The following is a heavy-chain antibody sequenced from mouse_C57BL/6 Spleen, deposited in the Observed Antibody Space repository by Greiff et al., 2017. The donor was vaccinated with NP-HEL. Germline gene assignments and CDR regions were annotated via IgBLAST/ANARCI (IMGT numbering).Heavy chain of an antibody. J-gene: IGHJ1*03. CDR2: IWSGGST. D-gene: IGHD2-4*01. V-gene: IGHV2-2*01. CDR1: GFSFTSYG. CDR3: ARGDYDGYFDV. Sequence: VKLMESGPGLVQPSQSLSITCTVSGFSFTSYGLHWVRQSPGKGLEWLGVIWSGGSTDYNAAFISRLSISTDNSKSHVFFKMNSLQADDTAIYYWARGDYDGYFDVWGTGTTVTVSS.